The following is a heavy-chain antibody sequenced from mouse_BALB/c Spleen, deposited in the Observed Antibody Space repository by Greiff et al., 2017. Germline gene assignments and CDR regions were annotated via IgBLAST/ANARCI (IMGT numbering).Heavy chain of an antibody. CDR1: GFTFNTYA. D-gene: IGHD1-3*01. CDR2: IRSKSNNYAT. Sequence: EVQLQESGGGLVQPKGSLKLSCAASGFTFNTYAMHWVCQAPGKGLEWVARIRSKSNNYATYYADSVKDRFTISRDDSQSMLYLQMNNLKTEDTAMYYCVRESDYYAMDYWGQGTSVTVSS. J-gene: IGHJ4*01. CDR3: VRESDYYAMDY. V-gene: IGHV10-3*03.